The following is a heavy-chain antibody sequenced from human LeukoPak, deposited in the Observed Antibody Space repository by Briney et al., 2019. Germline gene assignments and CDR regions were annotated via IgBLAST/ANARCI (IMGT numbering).Heavy chain of an antibody. CDR3: AKNRGANYYNYYMDV. D-gene: IGHD4/OR15-4a*01. Sequence: GGSLRLSCAASGFTFSTYAMSWVRRAPGKGLEWLSTIGGGGRDTFYADSVKDRFTVSRDNSKNTLYLQMSSLRAEDTAVYFCAKNRGANYYNYYMDVWGKGTTVTVSS. V-gene: IGHV3-23*01. CDR2: IGGGGRDT. CDR1: GFTFSTYA. J-gene: IGHJ6*03.